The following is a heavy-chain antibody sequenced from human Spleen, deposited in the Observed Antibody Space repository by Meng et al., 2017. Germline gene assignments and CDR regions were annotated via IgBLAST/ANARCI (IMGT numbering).Heavy chain of an antibody. Sequence: ASVKVSCKASGYTFTSYDINWVRQATGQGLEWMGWMNPNSGNTGYAQKFQSRVTMTRNTSISTAYMELSSLRSEDTAVYYCARGPGLKLWFGELLRKYYYYYGMDVWGQGTTVTVSS. CDR1: GYTFTSYD. D-gene: IGHD3-10*01. V-gene: IGHV1-8*01. CDR2: MNPNSGNT. CDR3: ARGPGLKLWFGELLRKYYYYYGMDV. J-gene: IGHJ6*02.